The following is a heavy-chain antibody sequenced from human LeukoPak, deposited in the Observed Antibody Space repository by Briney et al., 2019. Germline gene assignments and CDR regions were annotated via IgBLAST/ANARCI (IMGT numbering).Heavy chain of an antibody. CDR3: AKDLPGGGWYIDPFVY. Sequence: GGSLRLSCAASGFTFSSYAMSWVRQAPGKGLECVSAISGSGGSTYYADSVKGRFTISRDNSKNTLYLQMNSLRAEDTAVYYCAKDLPGGGWYIDPFVYWGQGTLVTVSS. CDR1: GFTFSSYA. V-gene: IGHV3-23*01. J-gene: IGHJ4*02. CDR2: ISGSGGST. D-gene: IGHD6-19*01.